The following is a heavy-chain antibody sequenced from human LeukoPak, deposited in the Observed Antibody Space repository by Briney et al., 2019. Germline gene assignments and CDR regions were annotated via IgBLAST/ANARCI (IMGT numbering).Heavy chain of an antibody. CDR2: ISGSGDTT. CDR1: GFTFSSYT. Sequence: GGSLRLSCAASGFTFSSYTMTWVRQAPGKGLEWVSAISGSGDTTYYTDSVKGRFSISRDNSKNTLYLQMNSLRAEDTAVYYCAKDRESRYGAYDLGDNWGQGTLVTVSS. D-gene: IGHD5-12*01. J-gene: IGHJ4*02. CDR3: AKDRESRYGAYDLGDN. V-gene: IGHV3-23*01.